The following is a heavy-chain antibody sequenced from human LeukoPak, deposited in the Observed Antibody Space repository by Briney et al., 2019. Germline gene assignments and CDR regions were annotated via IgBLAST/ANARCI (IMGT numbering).Heavy chain of an antibody. Sequence: ASVKVSCKASGYTFTSYDINWVRQATGQGLEWMGWMNPNSGNTGYAQKFQGRVTMTRNTSISTAYMELSSLRSEDTAVYYCARGPPLNYGSGSYSNYWSQGTLVTVSS. D-gene: IGHD3-10*01. CDR3: ARGPPLNYGSGSYSNY. V-gene: IGHV1-8*01. J-gene: IGHJ4*02. CDR1: GYTFTSYD. CDR2: MNPNSGNT.